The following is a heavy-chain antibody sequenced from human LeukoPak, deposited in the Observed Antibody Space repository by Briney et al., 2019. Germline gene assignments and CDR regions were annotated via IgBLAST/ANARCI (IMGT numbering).Heavy chain of an antibody. CDR3: ARGGYHTFDS. V-gene: IGHV3-7*01. Sequence: PGGSLRLSCAASGFSFRDYWMNWVRQAPGKGLEWVASINKDESARYYVDSVKGRFTISRDNAKNSLYLQMNSLRVEDTAVYFCARGGYHTFDSWGQGTLVTVSS. D-gene: IGHD2-2*01. CDR2: INKDESAR. CDR1: GFSFRDYW. J-gene: IGHJ4*02.